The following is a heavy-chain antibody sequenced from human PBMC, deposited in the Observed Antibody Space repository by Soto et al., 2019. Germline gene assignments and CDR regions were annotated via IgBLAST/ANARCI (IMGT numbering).Heavy chain of an antibody. D-gene: IGHD6-6*01. Sequence: QVQLVQSGAEVKKPGASVKVSCKASGYTFTGYYMHWVRQAPGQGPEWMGWINPNSGGTTYAQKFKSRVTVNRDTSISKDYMEMSSLRSDDTAVYYCEKGGSSSLDYWGQGTLVTVSS. CDR2: INPNSGGT. V-gene: IGHV1-2*02. CDR1: GYTFTGYY. CDR3: EKGGSSSLDY. J-gene: IGHJ4*02.